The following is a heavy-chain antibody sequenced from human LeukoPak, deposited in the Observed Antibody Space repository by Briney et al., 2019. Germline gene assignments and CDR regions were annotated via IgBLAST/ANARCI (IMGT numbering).Heavy chain of an antibody. CDR2: ISSSSTYI. J-gene: IGHJ4*02. CDR3: ARDEVYGEQYYFDY. CDR1: GFAFPNYA. Sequence: PGGSLRLSCAASGFAFPNYAMSWVRQAQGTGLEWVSSISSSSTYIYYADSVKGRFTISRDNAKNSLYLQMNSLRAEDTAVYYCARDEVYGEQYYFDYWGQGTLVTVSS. V-gene: IGHV3-21*01. D-gene: IGHD4/OR15-4a*01.